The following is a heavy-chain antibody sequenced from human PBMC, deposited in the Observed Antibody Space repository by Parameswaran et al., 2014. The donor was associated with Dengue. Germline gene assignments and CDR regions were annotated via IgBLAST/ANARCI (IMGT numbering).Heavy chain of an antibody. V-gene: IGHV5-51*01. CDR1: GYSFTSYW. D-gene: IGHD5-24*01. J-gene: IGHJ4*02. CDR3: ARSVEMATYSGY. CDR2: IYPGDSDT. Sequence: AGGSLRLSCKGSGYSFTSYWIGWVRQMPGKGLEWMGIIYPGDSDTRYSPSFQGQVTISADKSISTAYLQWSSLKASDTAMYYCARSVEMATYSGYWGQGTLVTVSS.